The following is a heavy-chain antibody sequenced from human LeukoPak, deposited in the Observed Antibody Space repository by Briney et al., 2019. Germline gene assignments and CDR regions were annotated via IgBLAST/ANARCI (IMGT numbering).Heavy chain of an antibody. CDR2: ISWNSGSI. CDR1: GFTFDDYA. Sequence: GRSLRLSCAASGFTFDDYAMHWVRQAPGKGLEWVSGISWNSGSIGYADSVKGRFTISRDNAKNSLYLQMNSLRAKDTALYYCAKDRFYDSSGSFDYWGQGTLVTVSS. J-gene: IGHJ4*02. CDR3: AKDRFYDSSGSFDY. D-gene: IGHD3-22*01. V-gene: IGHV3-9*01.